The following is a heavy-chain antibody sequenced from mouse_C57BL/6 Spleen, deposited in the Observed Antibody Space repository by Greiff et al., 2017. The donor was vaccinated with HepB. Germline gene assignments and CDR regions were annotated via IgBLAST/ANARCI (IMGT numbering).Heavy chain of an antibody. J-gene: IGHJ1*03. CDR1: GYSFTGYF. CDR3: ARSKSFTTVVVDWYVDV. CDR2: INPYNGDT. D-gene: IGHD1-1*01. Sequence: VQLQQSGPELVKPGDSVKISCKASGYSFTGYFMNWVMQSHGKSLEWIGRINPYNGDTFYNQKFKGKATLTVDKSSSTAHMELRSLTSEDSAVYYCARSKSFTTVVVDWYVDVWGTGTTVTVSS. V-gene: IGHV1-20*01.